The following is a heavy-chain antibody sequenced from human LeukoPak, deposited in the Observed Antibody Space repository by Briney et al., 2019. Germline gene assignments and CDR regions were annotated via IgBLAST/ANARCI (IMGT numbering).Heavy chain of an antibody. CDR1: GDIASSNSVT. CDR2: TYRSTWYN. J-gene: IGHJ5*02. D-gene: IGHD2-2*01. V-gene: IGHV6-1*01. Sequence: SQTLSLTCAISGDIASSNSVTWNWIRQSPSRGLEWLGRTYRSTWYNDYAVSVRGRITVNPDTSKNQFSLHLNSVTPEDTAVYYCARRLTQYDCFDPWGQGILVTVSS. CDR3: ARRLTQYDCFDP.